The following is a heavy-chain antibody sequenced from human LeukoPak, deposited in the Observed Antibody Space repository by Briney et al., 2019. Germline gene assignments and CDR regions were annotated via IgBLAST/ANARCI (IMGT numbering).Heavy chain of an antibody. D-gene: IGHD3-3*01. V-gene: IGHV3-15*01. Sequence: KSGGSLRLSCAASGFTFSDYAMSWVRQAPGKGLEWVGRIKSKTDGGTTDYAAPVKGRFTISRDDSKNTLYLQMNSLKTEDTAVYYCTTDAIYDYDFWSGYYFDYWGQGTLVTVSS. CDR2: IKSKTDGGTT. CDR1: GFTFSDYA. CDR3: TTDAIYDYDFWSGYYFDY. J-gene: IGHJ4*02.